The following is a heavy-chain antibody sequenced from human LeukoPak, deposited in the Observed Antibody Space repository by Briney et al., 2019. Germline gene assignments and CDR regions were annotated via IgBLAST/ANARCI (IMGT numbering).Heavy chain of an antibody. V-gene: IGHV4-34*01. CDR3: ARLWFGELVTDS. CDR2: INHSGST. Sequence: KPSETLSLTCAVYGGSFSGYYWSWIRQPPGKGLEWIGEINHSGSTNYNPSLKSRVTISVDTPKNQFSLKLRSVTAADTAVYYCARLWFGELVTDSWGQGTLVTVSS. D-gene: IGHD3-10*01. CDR1: GGSFSGYY. J-gene: IGHJ4*02.